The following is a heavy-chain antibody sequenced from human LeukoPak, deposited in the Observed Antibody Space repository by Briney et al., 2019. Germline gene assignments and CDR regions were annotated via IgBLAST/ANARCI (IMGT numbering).Heavy chain of an antibody. D-gene: IGHD1-26*01. CDR1: GGSFSGYY. CDR2: INHSGST. Sequence: SETLSPTCTVYGGSFSGYYWSWIRQTPGKGLEWIGEINHSGSTNYNPSLKSRVTISVDTSKNQFSLKLSSVTAADTAVYYCARGRGSYSRGYFDYWGQGTLVTVSS. J-gene: IGHJ4*02. V-gene: IGHV4-34*01. CDR3: ARGRGSYSRGYFDY.